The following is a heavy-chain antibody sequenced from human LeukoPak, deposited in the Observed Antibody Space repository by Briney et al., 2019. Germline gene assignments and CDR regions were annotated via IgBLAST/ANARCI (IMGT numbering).Heavy chain of an antibody. Sequence: GGSLRLSCAASGFTFSDYYMSWLRQAPGKGLEWVSYISSSSSYTNYADSVKGRFTISRDNAKNSLYLQMNGLRAEDTAVYYCARDKEESSGWYAYYYYGMDVWGKGTTVTVSS. CDR2: ISSSSSYT. D-gene: IGHD6-13*01. CDR1: GFTFSDYY. J-gene: IGHJ6*04. V-gene: IGHV3-11*06. CDR3: ARDKEESSGWYAYYYYGMDV.